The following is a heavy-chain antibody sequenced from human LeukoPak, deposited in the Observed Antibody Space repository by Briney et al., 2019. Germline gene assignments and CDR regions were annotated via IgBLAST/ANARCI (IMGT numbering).Heavy chain of an antibody. J-gene: IGHJ4*02. CDR2: ISNSGGTI. D-gene: IGHD6-13*01. V-gene: IGHV3-48*03. CDR1: GFTFSGYE. Sequence: GGSLRLSCAASGFTFSGYEMNWVRQAPGKGLEWVSYISNSGGTIYYADSVKGRFTISRDNAKNSLYLQMNSLRAEDTAVYYCARDWLAAAGTFDYWGQGTLVTVSS. CDR3: ARDWLAAAGTFDY.